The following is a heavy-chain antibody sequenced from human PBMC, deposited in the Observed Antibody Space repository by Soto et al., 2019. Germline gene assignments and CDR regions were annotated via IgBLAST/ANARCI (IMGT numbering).Heavy chain of an antibody. CDR1: GFTFSSYE. V-gene: IGHV3-48*02. Sequence: GGSLRLSCAASGFTFSSYEMNWVRQAPGKGLEWVSYISSSSSTIYYADSVKGRFTISRDNAKNSLYLQMNSLRDEDTAVYYCARLADIVVVPAANGMDGWGQGTTVTVSS. D-gene: IGHD2-2*01. CDR2: ISSSSSTI. J-gene: IGHJ6*02. CDR3: ARLADIVVVPAANGMDG.